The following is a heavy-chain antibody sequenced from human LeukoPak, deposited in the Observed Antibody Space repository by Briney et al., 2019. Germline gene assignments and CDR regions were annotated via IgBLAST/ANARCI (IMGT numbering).Heavy chain of an antibody. CDR2: ISSSGSTI. D-gene: IGHD3-22*01. J-gene: IGHJ4*02. V-gene: IGHV3-48*03. Sequence: GGSLRLSCAASGFTFSSYEMNWVRQAPGKGLEWVSYISSSGSTIYYADSVKGRFTISRDNSKNTLYLQMNSLRAEDTAVYYCAKFLYDLNYYDSPYYFDYWGQGTLVTVSS. CDR3: AKFLYDLNYYDSPYYFDY. CDR1: GFTFSSYE.